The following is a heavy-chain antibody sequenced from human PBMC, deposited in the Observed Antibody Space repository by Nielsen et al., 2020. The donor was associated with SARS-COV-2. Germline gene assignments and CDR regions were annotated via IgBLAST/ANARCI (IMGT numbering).Heavy chain of an antibody. CDR2: IYYSGST. J-gene: IGHJ4*02. D-gene: IGHD3-3*01. CDR3: ARHYVGFLEWFSYFDY. Sequence: SETLSLTCTVSGGSISSYYWSWIRQPPGKGLEWIGSIYYSGSTYYNPSLKSRVTISVDTSKNQFSLKLSSVTAADTAVYYCARHYVGFLEWFSYFDYWGQGTLVTVSS. V-gene: IGHV4-59*05. CDR1: GGSISSYY.